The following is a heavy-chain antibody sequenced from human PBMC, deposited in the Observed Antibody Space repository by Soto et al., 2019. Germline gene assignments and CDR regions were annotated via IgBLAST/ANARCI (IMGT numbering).Heavy chain of an antibody. CDR1: GYTFTSYY. V-gene: IGHV1-46*01. D-gene: IGHD6-13*01. J-gene: IGHJ1*01. CDR2: INPSGGST. Sequence: ASVKVSCKASGYTFTSYYMHWVRQAPGQGLEWMGIINPSGGSTSYAQKFQGRVTMTRDTSTSTVYMELSSLRSEDTAVYYCARGIRYNSRSWYIGEYFQNWGQGTLVTVSS. CDR3: ARGIRYNSRSWYIGEYFQN.